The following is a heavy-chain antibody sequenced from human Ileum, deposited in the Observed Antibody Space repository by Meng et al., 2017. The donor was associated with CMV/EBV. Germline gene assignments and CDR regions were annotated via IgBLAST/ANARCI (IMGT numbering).Heavy chain of an antibody. CDR2: ISNDGSNK. CDR3: ASQDRGVARSYFDY. V-gene: IGHV3-30*04. D-gene: IGHD3-3*01. J-gene: IGHJ4*02. CDR1: GFIFSSYA. Sequence: GESLKISCAASGFIFSSYAVNWVRQAPGKGLEWVALISNDGSNKYYTNSVKGRFTISRDNSKNTLYLQMDSLRAEDTALYYCASQDRGVARSYFDYWGQGTLVTVSS.